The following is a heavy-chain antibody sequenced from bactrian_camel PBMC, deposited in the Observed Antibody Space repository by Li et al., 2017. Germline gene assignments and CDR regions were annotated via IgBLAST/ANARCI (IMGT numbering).Heavy chain of an antibody. Sequence: QVQLVESGGGSVQAGGSLRLTCTLSGIHNNYCVGWFRQAPGKDLEGVATIDADGTTQYAGFAKGRFTISREPYKSYLYLEMNDLKPEDTAMYSCAAERPPCYYSDYRAPPRAVFGYWGQGTQVTVS. J-gene: IGHJ6*01. CDR3: AAERPPCYYSDYRAPPRAVFGY. CDR2: IDADGTT. CDR1: GIHNNYC. D-gene: IGHD4*01. V-gene: IGHV3S53*01.